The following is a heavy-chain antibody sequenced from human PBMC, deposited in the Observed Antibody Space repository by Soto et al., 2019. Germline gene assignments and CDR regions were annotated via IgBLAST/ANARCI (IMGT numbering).Heavy chain of an antibody. CDR1: GGSISSSSYY. CDR2: IYYSGST. Sequence: GSLRLSCTVSGGSISSSSYYWGWIRQPPGKGLEWIGSIYYSGSTYYNPSLKSRVTISVDTSKNQFSLKLSSVTAADTAVYYCARHNRDYDGAFDIWGQGTMVTVSS. D-gene: IGHD3-22*01. CDR3: ARHNRDYDGAFDI. V-gene: IGHV4-39*01. J-gene: IGHJ3*02.